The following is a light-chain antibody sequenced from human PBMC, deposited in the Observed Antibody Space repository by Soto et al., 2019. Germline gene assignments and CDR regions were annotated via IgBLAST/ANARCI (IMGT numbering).Light chain of an antibody. J-gene: IGKJ2*01. CDR3: QQYCNSPPNT. V-gene: IGKV3-20*01. CDR2: GAS. CDR1: QSVSSSY. Sequence: EIVLTQSPGTLSLSPGERATLSCRASQSVSSSYLAWYQQKPGQAPRVLIYGASSRATGIPDRFSGSGSGTDFTLTISRLEPEDFAVYFCQQYCNSPPNTFGQGTKVEIK.